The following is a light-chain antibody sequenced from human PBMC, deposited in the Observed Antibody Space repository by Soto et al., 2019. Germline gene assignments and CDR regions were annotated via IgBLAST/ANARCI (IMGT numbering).Light chain of an antibody. CDR1: SSNIGAGYD. CDR3: QSYDSSRSGYV. J-gene: IGLJ1*01. CDR2: INI. Sequence: QSVLTQPPSVSGAPGQRVTISCTGSSSNIGAGYDVHWYQQLPGTAPKLLIFININRPSGVPDRFSGSKSGTSASLAITGLRAEEEADDYCQSYDSSRSGYVFGTGTKVTVL. V-gene: IGLV1-40*01.